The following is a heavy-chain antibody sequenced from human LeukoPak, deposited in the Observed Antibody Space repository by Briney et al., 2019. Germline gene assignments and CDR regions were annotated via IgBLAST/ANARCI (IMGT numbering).Heavy chain of an antibody. J-gene: IGHJ4*02. Sequence: GGSLRLSCADSGFTFSNYAMSWVRQAPGKGLEWVSAVSASGGTTYYADSVKGRFTISRDNSKNALYLQMNSLRAEDTAVYYCARGAYCGGDCYCFDYWGQGNLVTVSS. V-gene: IGHV3-23*01. D-gene: IGHD2-21*02. CDR1: GFTFSNYA. CDR2: VSASGGTT. CDR3: ARGAYCGGDCYCFDY.